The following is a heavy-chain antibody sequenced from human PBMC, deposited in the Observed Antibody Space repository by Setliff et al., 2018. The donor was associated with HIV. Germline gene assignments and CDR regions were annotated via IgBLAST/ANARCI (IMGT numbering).Heavy chain of an antibody. CDR2: IYYSGNT. D-gene: IGHD5-12*01. CDR1: GDSIFTSTYY. J-gene: IGHJ5*02. V-gene: IGHV4-39*01. CDR3: ARLGRPYSGQGWFDP. Sequence: NPSETLSLTCSVSGDSIFTSTYYWGWIRQPPGKRLEWIGSIYYSGNTYYNPSLKSRVTISVDTSKNQFFLNLSSVAATDSAVYYCARLGRPYSGQGWFDPWGQETLVTV.